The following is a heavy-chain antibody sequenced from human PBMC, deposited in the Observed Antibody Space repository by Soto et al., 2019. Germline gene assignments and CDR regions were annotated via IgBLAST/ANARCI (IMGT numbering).Heavy chain of an antibody. CDR2: FSLSGTT. J-gene: IGHJ4*02. CDR1: GASITGSFF. V-gene: IGHV4-4*07. CDR3: ARGMTPPGAPAWYYFDF. Sequence: PSETLSLTCTVSGASITGSFFWSWIRQPAGKGLEWIGRFSLSGTTNYNPSLRSRVTMSADVSKNQFSLRLTSVTAADTALYYCARGMTPPGAPAWYYFDFWGQGTLVTVSS. D-gene: IGHD2-8*02.